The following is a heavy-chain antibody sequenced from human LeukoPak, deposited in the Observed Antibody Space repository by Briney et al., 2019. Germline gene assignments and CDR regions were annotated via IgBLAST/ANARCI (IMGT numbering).Heavy chain of an antibody. J-gene: IGHJ5*02. CDR2: IYYSGST. D-gene: IGHD1-26*01. Sequence: PSETLSLTCTVSGGSISSYYWSWIRQPPGKGLEWIGYIYYSGSTNYNPSLKSRVTISVDTSKNQFSLKLSSVTAADTAVYYCARDQSSGRYFWFDPWGQGTLVTVSS. CDR3: ARDQSSGRYFWFDP. V-gene: IGHV4-59*01. CDR1: GGSISSYY.